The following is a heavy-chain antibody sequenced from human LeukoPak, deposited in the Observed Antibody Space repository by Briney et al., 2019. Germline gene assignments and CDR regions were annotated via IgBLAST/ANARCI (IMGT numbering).Heavy chain of an antibody. J-gene: IGHJ4*02. CDR2: IKQDGSEK. CDR3: AKATYYYDSSGHADLDY. CDR1: GFTFSSYW. D-gene: IGHD3-22*01. Sequence: PGGSLRLSCAASGFTFSSYWMSWVRQAPGKGLEWVANIKQDGSEKYYVDSVKGRFTISRDNAKNSLYLQMNSLRAEDTAVYYCAKATYYYDSSGHADLDYWGQGTLVTVSS. V-gene: IGHV3-7*01.